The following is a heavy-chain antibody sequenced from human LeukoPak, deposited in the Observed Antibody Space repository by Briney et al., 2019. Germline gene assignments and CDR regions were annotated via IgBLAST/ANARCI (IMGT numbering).Heavy chain of an antibody. V-gene: IGHV5-51*01. Sequence: ESLKISCKGSGYSFTSYWIGWVRQMPGKGLEYMGIIDPGDSDTRYSPSFQGRVTISADKSISTAYLQWSSLKASDTAMYYCAKPHYDSSGYYFYYWGQGTLVTVSS. D-gene: IGHD3-22*01. J-gene: IGHJ4*02. CDR1: GYSFTSYW. CDR3: AKPHYDSSGYYFYY. CDR2: IDPGDSDT.